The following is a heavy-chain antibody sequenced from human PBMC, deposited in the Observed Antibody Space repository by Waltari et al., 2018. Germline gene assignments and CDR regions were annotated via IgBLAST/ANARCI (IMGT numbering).Heavy chain of an antibody. CDR3: ARGGSRWVFYDY. Sequence: YMHWVRQATGQRRGWMGWISPKTGGTKYAQKFQDSVTLTTDTSISTAYMYLTSLRSGDTAVYYSARGGSRWVFYDYWGQGTLVTVSS. V-gene: IGHV1-2*02. CDR1: Y. J-gene: IGHJ4*02. CDR2: ISPKTGGT. D-gene: IGHD3-10*01.